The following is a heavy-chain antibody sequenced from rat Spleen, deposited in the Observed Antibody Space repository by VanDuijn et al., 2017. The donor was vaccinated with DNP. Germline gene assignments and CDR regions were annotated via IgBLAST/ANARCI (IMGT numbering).Heavy chain of an antibody. CDR2: ISYIGST. J-gene: IGHJ2*01. D-gene: IGHD1-7*01. V-gene: IGHV3-1*01. Sequence: EVQLQESGPGLVKPSQSLSLTCSVTGYSITSNHKWSWIRKFPGNKMEWIGHISYIGSTSYNPSLKSRISITRDTSKNHFFLQLNSVTTEDTATYYCARQPTGMDYWGQGVMVIVSS. CDR3: ARQPTGMDY. CDR1: GYSITSNH.